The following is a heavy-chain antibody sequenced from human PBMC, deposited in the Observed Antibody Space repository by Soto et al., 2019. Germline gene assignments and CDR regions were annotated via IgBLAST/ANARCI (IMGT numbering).Heavy chain of an antibody. CDR2: ISVYNGHT. CDR1: GYTFTNFG. J-gene: IGHJ4*02. V-gene: IGHV1-18*04. D-gene: IGHD4-17*01. Sequence: QVQLVQSGAEVKKPGASVKVSCEASGYTFTNFGITWVRQAPGQGLEWMGWISVYNGHTSYAQRFQGRVTMTTDTSTSPAYLELRSLRSDDTAVYYCARGDYGGNSDFLSNWGQGTLVTVAS. CDR3: ARGDYGGNSDFLSN.